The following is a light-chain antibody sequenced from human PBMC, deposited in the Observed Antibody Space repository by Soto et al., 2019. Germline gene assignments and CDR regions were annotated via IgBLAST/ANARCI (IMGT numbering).Light chain of an antibody. CDR1: QTTNPW. V-gene: IGKV1-5*01. CDR2: DAS. Sequence: DIQMTQFPSTLAASVGDRVTITCRASQTTNPWLAWYQQKPGTAPKLLIYDASSLEGGVPSRFSASGSGTEFTLTISSLQPDDLATYYCQQYISYPYTFGQGTKVDIK. J-gene: IGKJ2*01. CDR3: QQYISYPYT.